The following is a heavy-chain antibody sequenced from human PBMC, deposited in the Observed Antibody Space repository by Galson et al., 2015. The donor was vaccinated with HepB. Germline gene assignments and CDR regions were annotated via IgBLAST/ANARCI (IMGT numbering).Heavy chain of an antibody. J-gene: IGHJ4*02. CDR1: GFTFSSYS. D-gene: IGHD4-17*01. CDR2: ISSSSSTI. CDR3: ARERMTTVTAYFDY. Sequence: SLRLSCAASGFTFSSYSMNWVRQAPGKGLEWVSYISSSSSTIYYADSVKGRFTISSDNAKNSLYLQMNSLRAEDTAVYYCARERMTTVTAYFDYWGQGTLVTVSS. V-gene: IGHV3-48*01.